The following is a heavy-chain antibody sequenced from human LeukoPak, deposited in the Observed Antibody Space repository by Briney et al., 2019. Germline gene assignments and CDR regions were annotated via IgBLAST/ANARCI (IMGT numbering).Heavy chain of an antibody. CDR3: ARVISDCANFNCFKGYFDY. D-gene: IGHD5/OR15-5a*01. Sequence: GASVKVSCKASGYTFTTYTIHWVRQATGQRLEWMGWINAGNGNTKYSQKFQARVTITRDTSANTAYMELSSLGSEDTTIYYCARVISDCANFNCFKGYFDYWGQGTPVTVSS. CDR1: GYTFTTYT. CDR2: INAGNGNT. J-gene: IGHJ4*01. V-gene: IGHV1-3*01.